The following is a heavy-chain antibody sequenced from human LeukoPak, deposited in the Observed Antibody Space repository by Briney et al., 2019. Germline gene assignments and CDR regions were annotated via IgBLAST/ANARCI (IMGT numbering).Heavy chain of an antibody. CDR1: GGSISSYY. J-gene: IGHJ6*03. D-gene: IGHD4-11*01. V-gene: IGHV4-4*07. CDR2: IYTSGST. CDR3: ARGFDYSNYYYYYMDV. Sequence: SETLSLTCTVSGGSISSYYWSWIRQPAGKGLEWIGRIYTSGSTNYNPSLKSRVTMSVDTCKNKLSLKRSSVTAADTAVYYCARGFDYSNYYYYYMDVWGKGTTVTVSS.